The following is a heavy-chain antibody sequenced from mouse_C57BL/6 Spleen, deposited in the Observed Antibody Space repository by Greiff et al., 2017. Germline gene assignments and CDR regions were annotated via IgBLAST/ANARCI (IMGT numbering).Heavy chain of an antibody. D-gene: IGHD2-4*01. CDR2: IYPGGGYT. CDR3: ARSGYDYDGAWFAY. CDR1: GYTFTNYW. Sequence: VQRVESGAELVRPGTSVKMSCKASGYTFTNYWIGWAKQRPGHGLEWIGDIYPGGGYTNYNEKFKGKATLTADKSSSTAYMQFSSLTSEDSAIYYCARSGYDYDGAWFAYWGQGTLVTVSA. J-gene: IGHJ3*01. V-gene: IGHV1-63*01.